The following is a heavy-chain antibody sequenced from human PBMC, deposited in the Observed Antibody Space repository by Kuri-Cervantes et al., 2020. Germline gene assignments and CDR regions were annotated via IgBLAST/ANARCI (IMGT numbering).Heavy chain of an antibody. CDR1: GGSISSSSYF. J-gene: IGHJ4*02. Sequence: ETLSLTCSVSGGSISSSSYFWAWVRQAPGKGLEWVSSISSSSSYIYYADSVKGRFTISRDNAKNSLYLQMNSLRAEDTAVYYCARATYSSSSEGYWGQGTLVTVSS. CDR2: ISSSSSYI. V-gene: IGHV3-21*01. D-gene: IGHD6-13*01. CDR3: ARATYSSSSEGY.